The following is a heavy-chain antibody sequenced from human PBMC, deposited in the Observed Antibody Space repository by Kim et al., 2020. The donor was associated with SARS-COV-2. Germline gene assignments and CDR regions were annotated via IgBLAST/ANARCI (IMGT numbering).Heavy chain of an antibody. CDR2: INSDGNNT. Sequence: GGSLRLSCAASGFTFSSYWMHWVRQAPGKGLVWVSRINSDGNNTNYADSVKGRFTISRDNAKNTLYLQMNSLRAEDTAVYYCTVTGLLWGQGTLVTVSS. V-gene: IGHV3-74*01. CDR3: TVTGLL. CDR1: GFTFSSYW. D-gene: IGHD1-20*01. J-gene: IGHJ4*02.